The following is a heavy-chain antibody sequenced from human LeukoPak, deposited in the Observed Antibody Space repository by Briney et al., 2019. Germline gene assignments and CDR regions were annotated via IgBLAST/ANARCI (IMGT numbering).Heavy chain of an antibody. J-gene: IGHJ4*02. D-gene: IGHD3-16*02. CDR1: GFTFSSYA. V-gene: IGHV3-23*01. Sequence: HPGGSLRLSCAASGFTFSSYAMSWVRQAPGKGLEWVSAISGSGGSTYYADSVRGRFTISRDNSKNTLYLQMNSLRAEDTAVYYCAKGKFTFGGVIVQPFDYWGQGTLVTVSP. CDR3: AKGKFTFGGVIVQPFDY. CDR2: ISGSGGST.